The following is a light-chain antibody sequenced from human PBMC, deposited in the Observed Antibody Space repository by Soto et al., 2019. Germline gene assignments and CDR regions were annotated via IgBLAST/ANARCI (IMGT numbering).Light chain of an antibody. CDR2: GAS. CDR3: QQYNNWPPVT. V-gene: IGKV3-15*01. J-gene: IGKJ4*01. CDR1: QSVHSN. Sequence: EIVMTQSPATLSVSPGERATLSCRASQSVHSNLAWYQQKPGQAPRLLIHGASTRATGIPARFSGSGSGTEFTLTISSLQSEDFAVYNCQQYNNWPPVTFGGGTKVEIK.